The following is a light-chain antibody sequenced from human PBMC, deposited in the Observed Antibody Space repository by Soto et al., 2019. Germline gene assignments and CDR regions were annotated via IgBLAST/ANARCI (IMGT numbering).Light chain of an antibody. CDR3: AAWDANLNAWV. J-gene: IGLJ3*02. Sequence: QSVLTQPPSASGTPGQRVTISCSGSSSNVGSDNVQWYQQLPGTAPKLLIYYSYQRPSGVPDRFSGSKSGTSASLAISGLQSEDEADYYCAAWDANLNAWVFGGGTKVTVL. V-gene: IGLV1-44*01. CDR2: YSY. CDR1: SSNVGSDN.